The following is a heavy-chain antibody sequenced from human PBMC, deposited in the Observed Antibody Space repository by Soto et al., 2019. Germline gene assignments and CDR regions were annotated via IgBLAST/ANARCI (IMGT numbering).Heavy chain of an antibody. CDR1: CGSFSGYY. CDR2: IYYSGST. CDR3: ARRYGGTFDY. J-gene: IGHJ4*02. V-gene: IGHV4-59*08. D-gene: IGHD2-15*01. Sequence: PSETLSVTCAVHCGSFSGYYWDWIRQPPGKGLEWIGYIYYSGSTNYNPSLKSRVTISVDTSKNQFSLKLSSVTAADTAVYYCARRYGGTFDYWGQGTLVTVSS.